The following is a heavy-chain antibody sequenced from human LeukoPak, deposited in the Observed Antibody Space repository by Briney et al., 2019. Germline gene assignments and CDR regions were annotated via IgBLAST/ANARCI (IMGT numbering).Heavy chain of an antibody. CDR3: STDQGGDILTGC. V-gene: IGHV3-30-3*01. CDR2: ISYDGSNK. Sequence: PGGSLRLSCAASGFTFSSFPMHWVRQAPGKGLGWVAVISYDGSNKYYADSVKGRFTISRDYSRNTLYLQMNSLRAEDTAVYYCSTDQGGDILTGCWGQGTLVTVSS. CDR1: GFTFSSFP. D-gene: IGHD3-9*01. J-gene: IGHJ4*02.